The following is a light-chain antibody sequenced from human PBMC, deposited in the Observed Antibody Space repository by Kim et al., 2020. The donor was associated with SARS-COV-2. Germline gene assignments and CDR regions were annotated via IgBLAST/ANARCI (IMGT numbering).Light chain of an antibody. CDR1: RNDVGGYNY. CDR3: SSYTTTTTVV. Sequence: GQSITISCTGTRNDVGGYNYVSWYQHHPGKAPKFMIYDVSKRPSGVSHRFSGSKSGNTASLTISGLQPEDEADYYCSSYTTTTTVVFGGGTQLTV. V-gene: IGLV2-14*03. CDR2: DVS. J-gene: IGLJ2*01.